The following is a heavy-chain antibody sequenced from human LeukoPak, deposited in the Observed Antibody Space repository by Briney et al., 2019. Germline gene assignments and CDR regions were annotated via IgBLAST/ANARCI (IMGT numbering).Heavy chain of an antibody. D-gene: IGHD3-9*01. CDR2: IYSGGRT. CDR3: AKAANYDILTGYYLDY. Sequence: PGGSLRLSCAASGFTVSSNYMSWVRQAPGKGLEWVSVIYSGGRTYYADSVKGRFTISRDNSKNTLYLQMNNLRAEDTAIYYCAKAANYDILTGYYLDYWGQGTLVTVSS. CDR1: GFTVSSNY. V-gene: IGHV3-66*01. J-gene: IGHJ4*02.